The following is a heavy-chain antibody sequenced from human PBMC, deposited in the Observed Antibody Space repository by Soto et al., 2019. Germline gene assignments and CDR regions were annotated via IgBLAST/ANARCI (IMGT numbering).Heavy chain of an antibody. CDR3: ARDASHCSGGSCYHENYYYDY. CDR2: IIPILGIA. CDR1: GGTFSSYT. J-gene: IGHJ4*02. D-gene: IGHD2-15*01. V-gene: IGHV1-69*08. Sequence: QVQLVQSGAEVKKPGSSVKVSCKASGGTFSSYTISWVRQAPGQGLEWMGRIIPILGIANYAQKFQGRVTITADKSTSTPYIELSSLRSEDTGVYYCARDASHCSGGSCYHENYYYDYRGQGTLVTVSS.